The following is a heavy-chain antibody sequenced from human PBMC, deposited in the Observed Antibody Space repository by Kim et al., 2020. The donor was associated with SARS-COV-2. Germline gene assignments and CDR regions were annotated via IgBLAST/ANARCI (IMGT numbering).Heavy chain of an antibody. J-gene: IGHJ6*02. CDR2: ISGSGGST. CDR3: AKIVATTLYYYYGMDV. CDR1: GFTFSSYA. Sequence: GGSLRLSCAASGFTFSSYAMSWVRQAPGKGLEWVSAISGSGGSTYYADSVKGRFTISRDNSKNKLYLQMNSLRAEDTAVYYCAKIVATTLYYYYGMDVWGQGATVTVSS. D-gene: IGHD5-12*01. V-gene: IGHV3-23*01.